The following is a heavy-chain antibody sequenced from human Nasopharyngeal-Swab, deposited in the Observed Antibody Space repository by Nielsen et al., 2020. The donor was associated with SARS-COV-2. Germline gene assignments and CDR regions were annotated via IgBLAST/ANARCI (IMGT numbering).Heavy chain of an antibody. Sequence: GGLRLSCAASGFTFSTSAMTWVRPAPGKGLELVSAISGAGASTYYADSVKGRFTISRDNSKNTVSLQMNSLRAEDTAVYYCAKAGGHYYGSGRLYSDYWGQGTLVTVSS. CDR2: ISGAGAST. J-gene: IGHJ4*02. CDR1: GFTFSTSA. V-gene: IGHV3-23*01. D-gene: IGHD3-10*01. CDR3: AKAGGHYYGSGRLYSDY.